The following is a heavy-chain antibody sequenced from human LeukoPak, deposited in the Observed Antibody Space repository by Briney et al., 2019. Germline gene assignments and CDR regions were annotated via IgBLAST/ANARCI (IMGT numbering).Heavy chain of an antibody. CDR1: GGTFSSYA. Sequence: SVKVSCKASGGTFSSYAISWVRQAPGQGLEWMGRIIPILGIANYAQKFQGRVTITADKSTSTAYMELSSLRSEDTAVYYCARDRWQHGGDYWGQGTLVTVSS. CDR2: IIPILGIA. D-gene: IGHD5-24*01. V-gene: IGHV1-69*04. J-gene: IGHJ4*02. CDR3: ARDRWQHGGDY.